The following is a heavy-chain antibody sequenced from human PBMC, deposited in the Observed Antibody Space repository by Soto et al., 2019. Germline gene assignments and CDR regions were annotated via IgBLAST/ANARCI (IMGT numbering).Heavy chain of an antibody. CDR1: GFTFSDYA. D-gene: IGHD6-19*01. V-gene: IGHV3-30*18. J-gene: IGHJ4*02. CDR2: VSQDGRNT. CDR3: AKGGRQWLVTSDFNY. Sequence: VQLVESGGGVVQPGRSLRLSCAASGFTFSDYAMHWVRQAPGKGLEWVAVVSQDGRNTHYADSVKGRFTISRDSSKNTVSLEMTSRRAEDTAVYYCAKGGRQWLVTSDFNYWGQGALVTVSS.